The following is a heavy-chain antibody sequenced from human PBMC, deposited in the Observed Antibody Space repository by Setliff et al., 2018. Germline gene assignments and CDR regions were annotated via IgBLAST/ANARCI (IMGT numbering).Heavy chain of an antibody. V-gene: IGHV3-33*06. D-gene: IGHD1-26*01. J-gene: IGHJ5*02. CDR1: GFTFSSYG. CDR2: IWYDGSNK. Sequence: LRLSCAASGFTFSSYGMHWVRQAPGKGLEWVAVIWYDGSNKYYADSVKGRFTISRDNSKNTLYLQMNSLRAEDTAVYYCAKVGGELLSWFDPWGQGTLVTVSS. CDR3: AKVGGELLSWFDP.